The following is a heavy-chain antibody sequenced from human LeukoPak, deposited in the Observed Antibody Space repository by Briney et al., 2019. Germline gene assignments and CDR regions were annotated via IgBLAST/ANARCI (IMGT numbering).Heavy chain of an antibody. V-gene: IGHV4-59*08. CDR1: GGSINSYY. D-gene: IGHD3-10*01. J-gene: IGHJ4*02. CDR2: SYYSGTT. CDR3: ARVPRNYYGSGPHRVDY. Sequence: PSETLSLTCTVSGGSINSYYWSWIRQPPGKVLEWIGYSYYSGTTNYNPSLKSRVTISVDTSKNQFSLKLSSVTAADTAVYYCARVPRNYYGSGPHRVDYWGQGTLVTVSS.